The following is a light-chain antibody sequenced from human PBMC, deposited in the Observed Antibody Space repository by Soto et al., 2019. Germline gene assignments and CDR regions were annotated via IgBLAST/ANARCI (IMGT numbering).Light chain of an antibody. CDR2: AAS. CDR3: QESYSTPRWT. J-gene: IGKJ1*01. Sequence: PMTQSPSSLSASVGARVTITCRASQSISSYLNWYQQKPGKAPKLLIYAASTLQSGVPSRFSGIGSGTDFTLPISSLQPEDFANYYCQESYSTPRWTFGQGTKVDNK. CDR1: QSISSY. V-gene: IGKV1-39*01.